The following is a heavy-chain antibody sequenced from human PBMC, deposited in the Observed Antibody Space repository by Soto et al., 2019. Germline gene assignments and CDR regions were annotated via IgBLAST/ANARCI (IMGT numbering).Heavy chain of an antibody. CDR1: GYTMTAHF. CDR3: ATDDGQYFGSV. V-gene: IGHV1-2*02. D-gene: IGHD3-10*01. J-gene: IGHJ1*01. CDR2: INPKNGGT. Sequence: QVKLVQSGAAVRKPGASVKISCKASGYTMTAHFLHWVRQAPGRGLEWMGWINPKNGGTDYAQKFQDRVSMTRDTSINTAYIQLNRLTSDDTAVYSCATDDGQYFGSVWGQGTVVSVSS.